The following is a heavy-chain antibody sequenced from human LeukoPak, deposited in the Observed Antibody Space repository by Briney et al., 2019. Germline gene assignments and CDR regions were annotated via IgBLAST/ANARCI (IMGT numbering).Heavy chain of an antibody. CDR1: GFTFSSYS. D-gene: IGHD6-19*01. CDR2: ISSSSSYI. CDR3: AREAVAGLYYGMDV. V-gene: IGHV3-21*01. J-gene: IGHJ6*02. Sequence: GGSLRLSCAASGFTFSSYSMNWVRQAPGKGLEWVSSISSSSSYIYYADSVKGRFTISRDNAKNSLYLQMNSLRAEDTAVYYCAREAVAGLYYGMDVWGQGTTVTASS.